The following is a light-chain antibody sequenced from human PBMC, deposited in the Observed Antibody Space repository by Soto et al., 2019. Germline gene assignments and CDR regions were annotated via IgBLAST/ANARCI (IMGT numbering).Light chain of an antibody. Sequence: EIVLTQSPGTLSLSPGERATLSCRASQSVSSSYLAWYQQKPRQAPRLLIYGASSRATGIPDRFSGSGSGTDFTLTSSRLEPEDFAVYYCQQYGSSPVTFGQGTKVEIK. CDR2: GAS. CDR3: QQYGSSPVT. J-gene: IGKJ1*01. V-gene: IGKV3-20*01. CDR1: QSVSSSY.